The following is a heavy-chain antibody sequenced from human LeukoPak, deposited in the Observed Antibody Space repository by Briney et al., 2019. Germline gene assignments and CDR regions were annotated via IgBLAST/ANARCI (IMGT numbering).Heavy chain of an antibody. CDR1: GGSVSSGDHY. CDR3: ARARWELLGLSSFDY. D-gene: IGHD5-24*01. Sequence: SETLSLTRTVSGGSVSSGDHYWNWIRQPPGRGLEWVGYIYYSGSTYYNPSLKSRVTISVDTSKNQSSLRLSSVTAADTAVYYCARARWELLGLSSFDYWGQGTLVTVSS. V-gene: IGHV4-30-4*08. J-gene: IGHJ4*02. CDR2: IYYSGST.